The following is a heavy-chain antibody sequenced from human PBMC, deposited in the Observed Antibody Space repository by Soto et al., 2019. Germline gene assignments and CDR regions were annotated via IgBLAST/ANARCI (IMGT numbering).Heavy chain of an antibody. V-gene: IGHV3-23*01. CDR1: GFTFSSYA. Sequence: GGSLRLSCAASGFTFSSYAMNWVRQAPGKGLEWVSTMSGSGGSTYYADSVQGRFTISRDNSKKTLYLQMNSLRAEDTAVYYCAKDGGDSSGYPTVVFDYWGQGTLVTVSS. CDR2: MSGSGGST. D-gene: IGHD3-22*01. J-gene: IGHJ4*02. CDR3: AKDGGDSSGYPTVVFDY.